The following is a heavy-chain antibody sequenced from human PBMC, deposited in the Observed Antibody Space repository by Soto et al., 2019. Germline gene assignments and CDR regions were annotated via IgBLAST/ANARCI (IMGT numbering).Heavy chain of an antibody. D-gene: IGHD6-13*01. J-gene: IGHJ4*02. V-gene: IGHV4-34*01. CDR1: GGSFSGYY. CDR3: ASVAAGHSYFEY. Sequence: PSETLSLTCAVYGGSFSGYYWSWIRQPPGKGLEWIGEINHSGSTNYNPSLKSRVTISVDTSKNQFSLKLSSVTAADTAVYYWASVAAGHSYFEYWGQATLVKVFS. CDR2: INHSGST.